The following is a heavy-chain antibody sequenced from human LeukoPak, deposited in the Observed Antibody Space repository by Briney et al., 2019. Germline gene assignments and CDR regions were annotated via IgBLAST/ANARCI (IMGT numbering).Heavy chain of an antibody. J-gene: IGHJ3*02. CDR3: ARDRGGYCSSTSCYSAFDI. V-gene: IGHV1-69*13. D-gene: IGHD2-2*02. CDR1: GGTFSSNA. Sequence: GASVKVSCKASGGTFSSNAISWVRQAPGQGLERMGGIIPIFGTANYAQKFQGRVTITADESTSTAYMELSSLRSEDTAVYYCARDRGGYCSSTSCYSAFDIWGQGTMVTVSS. CDR2: IIPIFGTA.